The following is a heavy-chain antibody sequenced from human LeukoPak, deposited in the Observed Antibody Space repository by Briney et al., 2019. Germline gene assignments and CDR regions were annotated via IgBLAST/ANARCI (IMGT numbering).Heavy chain of an antibody. V-gene: IGHV1-18*01. CDR2: ISAYNGNT. CDR1: GYTFTSYG. D-gene: IGHD3-9*01. CDR3: ARTFDWYYYYYGMDV. Sequence: ASVKVSCKASGYTFTSYGIIWVRQAPGQGLEWMGWISAYNGNTNYAQKLQGRVTMTTDTSTSTAYMELRSLRSDDTAVYYCARTFDWYYYYYGMDVWGRGTTVTVSS. J-gene: IGHJ6*02.